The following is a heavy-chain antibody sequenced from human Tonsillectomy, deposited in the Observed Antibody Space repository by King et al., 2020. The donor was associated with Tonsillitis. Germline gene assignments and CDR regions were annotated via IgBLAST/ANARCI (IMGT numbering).Heavy chain of an antibody. D-gene: IGHD3-10*01. J-gene: IGHJ4*02. CDR2: ISYDGSNN. V-gene: IGHV3-30-3*01. CDR1: GFTFRSYA. Sequence: QLVQSGGGVVQPGRSLRLSCAASGFTFRSYAMHWVRQAPGKGLEWVAVISYDGSNNYYADSVKGRFTISRDNSKNTLSVQMNSLRAADTAVYYCARERIYGSGSYYKFFDYWGQGTLVTVSS. CDR3: ARERIYGSGSYYKFFDY.